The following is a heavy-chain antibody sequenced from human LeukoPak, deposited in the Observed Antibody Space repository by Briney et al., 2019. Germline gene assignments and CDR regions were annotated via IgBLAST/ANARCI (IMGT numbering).Heavy chain of an antibody. J-gene: IGHJ4*02. CDR3: ASYSNSWYYFDY. Sequence: SETLSLTCTVSGGSITSYYWSWIRQPPGKGLEWIGYMYYSGNSYYDPSLKSRVTISVDTSKNQFSLKLSSMTAADTAVYYCASYSNSWYYFDYWGQGTLVTVSS. CDR2: MYYSGNS. V-gene: IGHV4-59*01. CDR1: GGSITSYY. D-gene: IGHD6-13*01.